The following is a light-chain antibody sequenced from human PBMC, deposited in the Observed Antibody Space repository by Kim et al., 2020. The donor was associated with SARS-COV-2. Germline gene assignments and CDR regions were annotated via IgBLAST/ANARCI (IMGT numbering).Light chain of an antibody. J-gene: IGKJ1*01. V-gene: IGKV3-20*01. Sequence: EIVLTQSPGTLSLSPGERVTLSCMASQSISTNVVWTQHKPGQSPRLLIYGASSRATGIPDRFSGSGSRTDFTLTITGLGPEDYAVYYCHQYAGAPWTLAQGSKVEIK. CDR2: GAS. CDR1: QSISTN. CDR3: HQYAGAPWT.